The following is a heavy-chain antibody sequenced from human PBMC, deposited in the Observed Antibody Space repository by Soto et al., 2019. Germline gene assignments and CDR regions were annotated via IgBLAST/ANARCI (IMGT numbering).Heavy chain of an antibody. J-gene: IGHJ6*02. Sequence: SETLSLTCTVSGGSISSDYWSWIRQPPGKGLEWIGDIYYSGSTNYNPSLKSRVTISVDTSKNQFSLKLSSVTAADTAVYYSARDGTGNYDFWSGYPDYYFYSGMDVWGQGTTVTVSS. V-gene: IGHV4-59*01. CDR3: ARDGTGNYDFWSGYPDYYFYSGMDV. CDR2: IYYSGST. D-gene: IGHD3-3*01. CDR1: GGSISSDY.